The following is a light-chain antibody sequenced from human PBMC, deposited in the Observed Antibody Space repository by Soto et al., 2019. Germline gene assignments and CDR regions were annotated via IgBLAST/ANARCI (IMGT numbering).Light chain of an antibody. V-gene: IGLV2-14*01. CDR2: EVS. J-gene: IGLJ1*01. CDR1: SSDVGGYNY. Sequence: QSALTQPASVSGSPGQSITISCTGTSSDVGGYNYVSWYQQHTGKAPKLMMYEVSNRPSGVSNRFSGSKSGNTASLTISGLQAEDEADYYCSAYTSSSTAYVFGTGTKLTVL. CDR3: SAYTSSSTAYV.